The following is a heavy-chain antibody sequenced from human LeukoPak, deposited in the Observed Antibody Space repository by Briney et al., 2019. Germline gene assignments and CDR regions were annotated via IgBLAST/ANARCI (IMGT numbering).Heavy chain of an antibody. V-gene: IGHV3-48*04. CDR3: TTLVVAATTSFDY. CDR2: ISSSGSTI. CDR1: GFTFSSYS. D-gene: IGHD2-15*01. Sequence: GGSLRLSCAASGFTFSSYSMNWVRQAPGKGLEWVSSISSSGSTIYYADSVKGRFTISRDNAKNSLYLQMNSLRAEDTAVYYCTTLVVAATTSFDYWGQGTLVTVSS. J-gene: IGHJ4*02.